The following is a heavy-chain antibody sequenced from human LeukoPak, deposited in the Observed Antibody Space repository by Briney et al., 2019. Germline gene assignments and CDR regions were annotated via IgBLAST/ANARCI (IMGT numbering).Heavy chain of an antibody. CDR1: GFTFSSYG. V-gene: IGHV3-30*03. D-gene: IGHD3-22*01. J-gene: IGHJ3*01. Sequence: GRSLRLSCAASGFTFSSYGMHWVRQAPGKGLEWVAVISYDGSNKYYADSVKGRFTISRDNSKNTLYLQMNSLKAEDTAVYYCARESPSGSDAFDFWGQGTMVTVSS. CDR2: ISYDGSNK. CDR3: ARESPSGSDAFDF.